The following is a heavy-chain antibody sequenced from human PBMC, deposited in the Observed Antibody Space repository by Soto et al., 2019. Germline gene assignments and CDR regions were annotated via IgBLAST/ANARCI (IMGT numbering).Heavy chain of an antibody. CDR1: GGSFSGYY. Sequence: PSETLSLTCAVYGGSFSGYYWSWIRQPPGKGLEWIGEINHSGSTNYNPSLKSRVTISVDTSKNQFSLKLSTVTAADTDVYYCARRSIMITFGGVIAMYFDYWGQGTLVTVSS. CDR2: INHSGST. CDR3: ARRSIMITFGGVIAMYFDY. J-gene: IGHJ4*02. D-gene: IGHD3-16*02. V-gene: IGHV4-34*01.